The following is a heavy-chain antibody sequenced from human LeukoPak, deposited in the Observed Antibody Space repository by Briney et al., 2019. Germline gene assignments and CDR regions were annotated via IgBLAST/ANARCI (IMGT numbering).Heavy chain of an antibody. CDR1: GYTFTGYY. D-gene: IGHD6-13*01. Sequence: GASVKVSCKASGYTFTGYYMHWVRQAPGQGLEWMGWINPNSGGTNYAQKFQGRVTMTRDTSISTAYMELSRLRSDDTAVYYCARGFRIAAAGTLSYYYYYMDVWGKGTTVTVSS. CDR3: ARGFRIAAAGTLSYYYYYMDV. V-gene: IGHV1-2*02. CDR2: INPNSGGT. J-gene: IGHJ6*03.